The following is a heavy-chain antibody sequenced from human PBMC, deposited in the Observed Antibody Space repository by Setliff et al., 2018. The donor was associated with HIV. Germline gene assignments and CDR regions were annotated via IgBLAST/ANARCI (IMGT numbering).Heavy chain of an antibody. CDR2: IIPLFGTA. J-gene: IGHJ5*02. D-gene: IGHD6-19*01. CDR3: ARAVSEWRQWLVLEWFDP. V-gene: IGHV1-69*05. CDR1: GDTFSNSL. Sequence: SVKVSCKASGDTFSNSLVTWVRQAPGQGLEWMGGIIPLFGTANYAQKFQGRVTMTTDELMTTAYMELSSLRSEDTAVYYCARAVSEWRQWLVLEWFDPWGQGTLVTVSS.